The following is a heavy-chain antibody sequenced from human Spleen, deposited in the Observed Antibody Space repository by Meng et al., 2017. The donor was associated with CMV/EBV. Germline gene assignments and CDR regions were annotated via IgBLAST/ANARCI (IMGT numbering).Heavy chain of an antibody. CDR2: IYSGGST. D-gene: IGHD6-13*01. Sequence: GFTVSRNYMSWVRQAPGQGLEWVSLIYSGGSTYYADSVKGRFTVSRDTSKNTLYLQMNSLSPEDTAVYYCASEQQLVRGAVAAHFDYWGQGTLVTVSS. CDR3: ASEQQLVRGAVAAHFDY. CDR1: GFTVSRNY. J-gene: IGHJ4*02. V-gene: IGHV3-66*02.